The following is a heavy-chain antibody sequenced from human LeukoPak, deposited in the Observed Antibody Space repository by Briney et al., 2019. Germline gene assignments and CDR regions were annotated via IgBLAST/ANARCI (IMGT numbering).Heavy chain of an antibody. CDR3: ARDRGSRITMIVVVTYYFDY. D-gene: IGHD3-22*01. J-gene: IGHJ4*02. CDR1: GFTFSSYA. Sequence: GGSLRLSCAASGFTFSSYAMHWVRQAPGKGLEWVAVISYDGSNKYYADSVKGRFTISRDNSKNTLYLQMNSLRAEDTAVYYCARDRGSRITMIVVVTYYFDYWGQGTLVTVSS. CDR2: ISYDGSNK. V-gene: IGHV3-30-3*01.